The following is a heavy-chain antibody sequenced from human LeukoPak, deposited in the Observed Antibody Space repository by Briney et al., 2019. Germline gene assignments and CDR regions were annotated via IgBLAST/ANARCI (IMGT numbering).Heavy chain of an antibody. J-gene: IGHJ4*02. V-gene: IGHV3-30*02. CDR1: GFTFSSYG. CDR3: AKDEANLWGSYWVHNY. CDR2: IRYDGSNK. Sequence: GGSLRLSCAASGFTFSSYGMHWVRQAPGKGLEWVAFIRYDGSNKYYADSVKGRFTISRDNSKNTLYLQMNSLRAEDTAVYYCAKDEANLWGSYWVHNYWGQGTLVTVSS. D-gene: IGHD3-16*01.